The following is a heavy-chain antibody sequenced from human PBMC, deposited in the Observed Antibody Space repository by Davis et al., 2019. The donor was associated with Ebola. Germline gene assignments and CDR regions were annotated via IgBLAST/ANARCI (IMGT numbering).Heavy chain of an antibody. Sequence: ASVTVSCKASGYTFTDYNLHWLRQAPGQGLEWLGRVILKSGATNYAQKFQGRVTMTRDTSISTVYMELSSLSYDDTADYYCARGHNYAHEYWGQGTLVTVSS. J-gene: IGHJ4*02. D-gene: IGHD4-11*01. CDR3: ARGHNYAHEY. CDR1: GYTFTDYN. CDR2: VILKSGAT. V-gene: IGHV1-2*06.